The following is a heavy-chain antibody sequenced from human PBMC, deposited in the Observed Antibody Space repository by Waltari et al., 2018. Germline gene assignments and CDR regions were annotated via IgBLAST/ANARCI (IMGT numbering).Heavy chain of an antibody. CDR3: ARTWGYSPPLGWFDP. D-gene: IGHD1-26*01. Sequence: QVQLHQWGAGLLKPSETMSLTCAVSGGPFHAYSWSWIRQSPDKGLEWIGEISHSGSTNYNPSLKSRVTMSVDTIKKQFSLKLTSVTAADTAVYFCARTWGYSPPLGWFDPWGRGTRVTVSS. V-gene: IGHV4-34*01. CDR1: GGPFHAYS. CDR2: ISHSGST. J-gene: IGHJ5*02.